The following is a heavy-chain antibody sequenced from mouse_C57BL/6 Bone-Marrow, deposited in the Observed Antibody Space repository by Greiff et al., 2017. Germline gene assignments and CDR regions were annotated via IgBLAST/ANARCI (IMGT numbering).Heavy chain of an antibody. Sequence: QVQLQQSGAELARPGASVKLSCKASGYTFTSYGISWVKQRTGQGLEWIGYIYPRSGNTYYNEKFKGKATLTADKSSSTAYMELRSLTSEDSAVYFSAGKLTPYWGQGTLVTVSA. CDR3: AGKLTPY. J-gene: IGHJ3*01. CDR2: IYPRSGNT. V-gene: IGHV1-81*01. CDR1: GYTFTSYG.